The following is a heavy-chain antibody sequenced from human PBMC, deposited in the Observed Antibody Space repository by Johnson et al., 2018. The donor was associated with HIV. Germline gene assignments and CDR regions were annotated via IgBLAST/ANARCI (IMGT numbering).Heavy chain of an antibody. D-gene: IGHD3-16*01. J-gene: IGHJ3*02. V-gene: IGHV3-33*08. Sequence: QVQLVESGGGVVQPGRSLRLSCAASGFTFSSSWMHWVRQAPGKGLEWVANIKQDGSNKYYADSVKGRFTISRDNSKNTLYLQMNSLRAEDTAVYYVARDSPRIGGVPDALDIWGQGTMVTVSS. CDR3: ARDSPRIGGVPDALDI. CDR1: GFTFSSSW. CDR2: IKQDGSNK.